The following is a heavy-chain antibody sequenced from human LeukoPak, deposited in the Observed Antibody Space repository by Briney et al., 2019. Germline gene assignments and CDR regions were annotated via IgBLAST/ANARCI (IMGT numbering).Heavy chain of an antibody. D-gene: IGHD6-13*01. CDR2: ISGSGGST. Sequence: PGGSLRLSCAASGFTFSSYAMSWVRQAPGKGLEWVSAISGSGGSTYYAGSVKGRFTISRDNSKNTLYLQMNSLRAEDTAVYYCAKHSAGIAAAGTRYWGQGTLVTVSS. J-gene: IGHJ4*02. V-gene: IGHV3-23*01. CDR3: AKHSAGIAAAGTRY. CDR1: GFTFSSYA.